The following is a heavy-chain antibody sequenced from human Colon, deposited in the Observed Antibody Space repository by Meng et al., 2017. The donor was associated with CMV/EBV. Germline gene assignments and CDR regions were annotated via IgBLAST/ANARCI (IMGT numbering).Heavy chain of an antibody. CDR3: ARDPRRDDLYGMDV. J-gene: IGHJ6*02. D-gene: IGHD3/OR15-3a*01. V-gene: IGHV1-46*01. CDR2: INLSADTT. Sequence: ASVKVSCKTSGYSFSDYIHWVRQAPGQGLEWMAIINLSADTTVYAEKFRDRFTVTRDTSTATVYMELSKLKSNDTAVYYCARDPRRDDLYGMDVWGQGTSVTVSS. CDR1: GYSFSDY.